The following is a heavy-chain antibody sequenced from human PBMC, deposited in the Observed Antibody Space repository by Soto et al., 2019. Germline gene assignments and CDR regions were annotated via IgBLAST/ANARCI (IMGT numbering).Heavy chain of an antibody. V-gene: IGHV3-23*01. CDR2: ISGSGGST. CDR3: AKFRYSGYDPFDS. CDR1: GFTFSSYA. D-gene: IGHD5-12*01. J-gene: IGHJ4*02. Sequence: TGWSLRLSCAASGFTFSSYAMSWVRQAPGKGLEWVSSISGSGGSTYYADSVKGRFTISRDNSKNTLYLQMNSLRAEDTAVYYCAKFRYSGYDPFDSWGQGTLVTVSS.